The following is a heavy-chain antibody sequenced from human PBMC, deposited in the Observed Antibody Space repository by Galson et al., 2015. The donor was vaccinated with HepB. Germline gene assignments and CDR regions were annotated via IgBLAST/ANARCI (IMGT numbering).Heavy chain of an antibody. CDR1: GFTFSSFA. J-gene: IGHJ6*02. CDR2: ISYDGGNK. D-gene: IGHD2-2*01. V-gene: IGHV3-30*04. CDR3: ARAAHCSSTSCYNYYYYYGMDV. Sequence: LRLSCAASGFTFSSFAFHWVRQAPGKGLEWVAVISYDGGNKYYADSVKGQFTISRDNSKNTLYLQMNSLRAEDTAVYYCARAAHCSSTSCYNYYYYYGMDVWGQGTTVTVSS.